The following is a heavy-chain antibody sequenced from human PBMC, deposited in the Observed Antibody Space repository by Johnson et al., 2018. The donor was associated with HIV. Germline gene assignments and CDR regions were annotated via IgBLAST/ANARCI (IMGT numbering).Heavy chain of an antibody. V-gene: IGHV3-7*01. D-gene: IGHD1-26*01. Sequence: VQLVESVGNLVQPGGSLRLSCAVSGFTFSSNWMSWVRQAPGKGLECVANIKQDGSDKNYVDSVKGRFTISRDNAKNSLYLQMNSLRAEDTAVYYCARVRWELPDDAFDIWGQGTMVTVSS. CDR3: ARVRWELPDDAFDI. CDR2: IKQDGSDK. J-gene: IGHJ3*02. CDR1: GFTFSSNW.